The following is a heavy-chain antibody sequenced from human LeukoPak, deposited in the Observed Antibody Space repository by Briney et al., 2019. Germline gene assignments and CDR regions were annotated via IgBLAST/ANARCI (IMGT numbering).Heavy chain of an antibody. V-gene: IGHV3-7*01. CDR1: GFTFSSYW. J-gene: IGHJ4*02. CDR2: IKQDGSEK. CDR3: AREGVIVVVPAASYFDY. D-gene: IGHD2-2*01. Sequence: GGSLRLSCAASGFTFSSYWMSWVRQAPGKGLEWVANIKQDGSEKYYVDSVKGRFTISRDNAKNSLYLQMNSLRAEDTAVYYCAREGVIVVVPAASYFDYWGQGTLVTVSS.